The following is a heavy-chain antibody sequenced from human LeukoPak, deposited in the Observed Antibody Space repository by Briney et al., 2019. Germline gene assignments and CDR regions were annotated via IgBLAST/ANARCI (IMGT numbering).Heavy chain of an antibody. D-gene: IGHD4-11*01. CDR2: IYYSGST. CDR3: ARDLKDYSRHTYYYYMDV. V-gene: IGHV4-30-4*01. J-gene: IGHJ6*03. Sequence: SQTLSVICTVSGGSISSGNYYWSWIRQSPGKGLEWIGYIYYSGSTYYNPSLKSRVSISADMSKNQFSLSLSSVTAADTAVYYCARDLKDYSRHTYYYYMDVWGKGTTVTVSS. CDR1: GGSISSGNYY.